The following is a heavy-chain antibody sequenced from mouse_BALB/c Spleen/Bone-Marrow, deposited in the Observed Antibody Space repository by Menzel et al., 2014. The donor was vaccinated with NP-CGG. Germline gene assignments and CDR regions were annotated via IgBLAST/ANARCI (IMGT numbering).Heavy chain of an antibody. CDR1: GYTFSNYW. CDR3: TTLARNKFDY. Sequence: VQLQQPGTVLARPGAAVKMSCKASGYTFSNYWMHWVKQRPGQGLEWIGTIYPGNSDTTYNQKFKGKATLTAVTSTSTAYMELSSLTNEDPAVYYCTTLARNKFDYWGQGTTLTVSS. V-gene: IGHV1-5*01. J-gene: IGHJ2*01. D-gene: IGHD3-1*01. CDR2: IYPGNSDT.